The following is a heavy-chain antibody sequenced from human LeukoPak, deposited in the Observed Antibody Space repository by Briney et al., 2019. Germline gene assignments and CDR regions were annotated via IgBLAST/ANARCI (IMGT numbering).Heavy chain of an antibody. Sequence: ASVKVSCKASGYTFTSYDTNWVRQATGQGLEWMGWMNPNSGNTGYAQKFQGRVTMNRNTSISTAYMELSSLRSEDTAVYYCARRRGRSSDWFDPWGQGTLVTVSS. CDR2: MNPNSGNT. J-gene: IGHJ5*02. CDR1: GYTFTSYD. V-gene: IGHV1-8*01. CDR3: ARRRGRSSDWFDP. D-gene: IGHD1-1*01.